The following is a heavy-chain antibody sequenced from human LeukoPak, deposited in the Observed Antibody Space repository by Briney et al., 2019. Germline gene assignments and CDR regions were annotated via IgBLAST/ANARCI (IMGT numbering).Heavy chain of an antibody. Sequence: SETLSLTCAVYGGSFSGYYWSWIRQPPGKGLEWIGEINHSGSTNYNPSLKSRVTISVDTSKNQFSLKLSSMTAADTAVYYCARHANSGSWYYFDYWGQGTLVTVSS. CDR1: GGSFSGYY. J-gene: IGHJ4*02. CDR3: ARHANSGSWYYFDY. V-gene: IGHV4-34*01. CDR2: INHSGST. D-gene: IGHD1-26*01.